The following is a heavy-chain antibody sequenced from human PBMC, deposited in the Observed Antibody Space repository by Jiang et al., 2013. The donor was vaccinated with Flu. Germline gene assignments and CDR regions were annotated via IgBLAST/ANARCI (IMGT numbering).Heavy chain of an antibody. D-gene: IGHD3-16*01. Sequence: QTLSLTCAISGGSVSSDSAAWNWVRQSPSRGLEWLGRTYYGSQWYNEYATSVQSRITIKPDTSKNQFSLQLNSVTPEDTALYYCASGAGDYWGQGTLVTVSS. V-gene: IGHV6-1*01. J-gene: IGHJ4*02. CDR1: GGSVSSDSAA. CDR2: TYYGSQWYN. CDR3: ASGAGDY.